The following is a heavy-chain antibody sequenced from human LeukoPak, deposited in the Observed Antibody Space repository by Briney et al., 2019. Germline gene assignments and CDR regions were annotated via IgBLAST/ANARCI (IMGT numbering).Heavy chain of an antibody. J-gene: IGHJ4*02. D-gene: IGHD3-22*01. CDR1: GFTFSDYY. CDR2: ISSGSSYT. V-gene: IGHV3-11*03. Sequence: PGGSLRLSCAASGFTFSDYYMNWIRQAPGKGLEWVSYISSGSSYTNYADSVKGRFTISRDNAKNSLYLQMNSLRAEDTAVYYCARPYHDSSGYYTNFDYWGQGTLVTVSS. CDR3: ARPYHDSSGYYTNFDY.